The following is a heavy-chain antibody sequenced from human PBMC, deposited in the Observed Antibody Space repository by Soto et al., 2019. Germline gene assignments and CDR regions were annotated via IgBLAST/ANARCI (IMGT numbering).Heavy chain of an antibody. Sequence: SETLSLTCAVSGGSISSSNWWSWVRQSPGKGLEWIGEIYHSGGTNYNPSLKSRVTISVDKSKNQFSLKLSSVTAADTAVYYCARGFSAGKGSPPDFWGQGSLVTVSS. D-gene: IGHD6-13*01. CDR3: ARGFSAGKGSPPDF. V-gene: IGHV4-4*02. CDR1: GGSISSSNW. J-gene: IGHJ4*02. CDR2: IYHSGGT.